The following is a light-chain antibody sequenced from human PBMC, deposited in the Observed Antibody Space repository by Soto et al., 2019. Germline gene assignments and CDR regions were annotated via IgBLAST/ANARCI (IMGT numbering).Light chain of an antibody. CDR3: KQGYSTPIT. Sequence: DIQMTQSPSTLSASVGDRVTITCRASQGISSYLNWFQQKPGKAPKLLIYAAYSLQSGVQSRFSGSGSGTDFTLTVRSLQPEDFVTYYCKQGYSTPITFGQGTRLEIK. J-gene: IGKJ5*01. V-gene: IGKV1-39*01. CDR1: QGISSY. CDR2: AAY.